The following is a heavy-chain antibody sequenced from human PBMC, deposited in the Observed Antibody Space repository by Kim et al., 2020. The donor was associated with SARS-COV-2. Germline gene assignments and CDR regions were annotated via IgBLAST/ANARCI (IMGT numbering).Heavy chain of an antibody. Sequence: ASVKVSCKASGYTFTSYAMHWVRQAPGQRLEWMEWINAGNGNTKYSQKFQGRVTITRDTSASTAYMELSSLRSEDTAVYYCARGPYYDSSGYYYGNWFDPWGQGTLVTVSS. J-gene: IGHJ5*02. CDR3: ARGPYYDSSGYYYGNWFDP. CDR1: GYTFTSYA. V-gene: IGHV1-3*01. D-gene: IGHD3-22*01. CDR2: INAGNGNT.